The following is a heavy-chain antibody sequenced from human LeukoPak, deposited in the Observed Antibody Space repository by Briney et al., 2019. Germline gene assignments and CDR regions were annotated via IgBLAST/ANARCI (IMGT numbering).Heavy chain of an antibody. D-gene: IGHD3-22*01. CDR1: GSSINSYY. V-gene: IGHV4-59*01. CDR2: IYYSGST. CDR3: ARDRNYDSSGYQNWFDP. Sequence: SETLSLTCTVSGSSINSYYWSWIRQPPGKGLEWIGYIYYSGSTNYNPSLKSRVTISVDTSKNQFSLKLSSVTAADTAVYYCARDRNYDSSGYQNWFDPWGQGTLATVSS. J-gene: IGHJ5*02.